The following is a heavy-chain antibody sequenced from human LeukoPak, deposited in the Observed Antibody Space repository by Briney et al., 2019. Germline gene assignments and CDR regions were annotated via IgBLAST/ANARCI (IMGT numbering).Heavy chain of an antibody. CDR3: ARDPEALDY. CDR1: GFTFSNFA. Sequence: GGSLRLSCAASGFTFSNFAMTWVRQAPGKGLEWVSSIVGSSSTYYADSLKGRFTISRDNAKNSLYLQMNSLRDEDTAVYYCARDPEALDYWGQGTLVTVSS. CDR2: IVGSSST. J-gene: IGHJ4*02. V-gene: IGHV3-69-1*02.